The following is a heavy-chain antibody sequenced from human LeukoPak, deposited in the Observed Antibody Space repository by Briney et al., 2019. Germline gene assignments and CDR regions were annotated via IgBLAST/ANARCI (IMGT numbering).Heavy chain of an antibody. CDR3: AEHPPYTTSWGGYYFDY. CDR2: IYYSGST. CDR1: GGSMSSQY. J-gene: IGHJ4*02. V-gene: IGHV4-59*11. Sequence: SETLSLTCTVSGGSMSSQYWIWLRQPPGKGLEWIGYIYYSGSTNYNPSLKSRVTISVDTSKNQFSLKLSSVTAADTSVFSCAEHPPYTTSWGGYYFDYWGQGTLVTVSS. D-gene: IGHD2-2*01.